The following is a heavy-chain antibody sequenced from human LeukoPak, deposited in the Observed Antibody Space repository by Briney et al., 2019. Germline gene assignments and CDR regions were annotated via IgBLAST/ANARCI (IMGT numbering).Heavy chain of an antibody. CDR3: ARFSSGSLDY. CDR2: ISGGST. J-gene: IGHJ4*02. D-gene: IGHD3-22*01. Sequence: GGSLRLSCAASGFTVSSNEMSWVRQAPGKGLEWVSSISGGSTYYADSRKGRFTISRDNSKNTLHLQMNSLRAEDTAVYYCARFSSGSLDYWGQGTLVTVSS. CDR1: GFTVSSNE. V-gene: IGHV3-38-3*01.